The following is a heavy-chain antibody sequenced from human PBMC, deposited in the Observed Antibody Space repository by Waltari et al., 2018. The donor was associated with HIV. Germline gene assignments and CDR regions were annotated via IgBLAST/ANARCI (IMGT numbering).Heavy chain of an antibody. J-gene: IGHJ4*02. Sequence: EVQLVESGGGLIQPGGSLRLSCAASGFTVSSNYMSWVRQAPGKGLEWVSVIYSGGSTYYADSVKGRFTISRDNSKNTLYLQMNSLRAEDTAVYYCARVLRFLEWLLFDYWGQGTLVTVSS. D-gene: IGHD3-3*01. CDR1: GFTVSSNY. V-gene: IGHV3-53*01. CDR3: ARVLRFLEWLLFDY. CDR2: IYSGGST.